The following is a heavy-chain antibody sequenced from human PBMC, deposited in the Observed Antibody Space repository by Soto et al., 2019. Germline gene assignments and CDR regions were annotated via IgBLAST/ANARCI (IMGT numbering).Heavy chain of an antibody. V-gene: IGHV4-38-2*02. CDR2: IFHSGNA. CDR1: GYSISSGDY. J-gene: IGHJ4*02. CDR3: SRDTGSGMDYFDY. Sequence: SETLSLTCAVSGYSISSGDYWGWIRQPPGKGLEWIGSIFHSGNAYYNPSLKSRVTISVDTSKNQFSLKLSSVTAADTAVYYCSRDTGSGMDYFDYWGQGTLVTVS. D-gene: IGHD6-19*01.